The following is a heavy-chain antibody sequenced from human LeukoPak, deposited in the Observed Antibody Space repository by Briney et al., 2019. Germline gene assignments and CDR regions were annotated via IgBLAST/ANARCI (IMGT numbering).Heavy chain of an antibody. V-gene: IGHV4-39*07. CDR1: GGSISRSSYY. Sequence: PSGTLSLTCTVSGGSISRSSYYWGWIRQPPGKGLEWIGSIYYSGRTYYNPSLKSRVTVSVDTSKNQISLQLSSVTAADTAVYYCARDPDDYWYFDLWGRGTLVTVSS. CDR2: IYYSGRT. CDR3: ARDPDDYWYFDL. J-gene: IGHJ2*01.